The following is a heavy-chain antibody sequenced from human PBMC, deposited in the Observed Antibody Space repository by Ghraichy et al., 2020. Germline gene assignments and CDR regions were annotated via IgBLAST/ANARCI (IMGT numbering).Heavy chain of an antibody. J-gene: IGHJ3*02. CDR3: SRVRFGSNWRDALDI. V-gene: IGHV3-30-3*01. Sequence: LSLTCAASGFALSSYAMHWVRQAPGKGLKWVAGISYDGSNKYHADSVKGRFPISRDNSKNTLYLQMTSLRGEDTAVYYCSRVRFGSNWRDALDIWGQGTMVTVSS. CDR1: GFALSSYA. CDR2: ISYDGSNK. D-gene: IGHD6-13*01.